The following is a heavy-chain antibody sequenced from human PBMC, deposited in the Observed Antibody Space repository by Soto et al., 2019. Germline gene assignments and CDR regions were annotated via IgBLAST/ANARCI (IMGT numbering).Heavy chain of an antibody. CDR1: GGSVSSGSYY. V-gene: IGHV4-61*01. J-gene: IGHJ4*02. D-gene: IGHD1-1*01. CDR2: IYYSGST. CDR3: ASLVVWNDDPYYFDY. Sequence: NPSETLSLTCTVSGGSVSSGSYYWSWIRQPPGKGLEWIGYIYYSGSTNYNPSLKSRVTISVDTSKNQFSLKLSSVTAADTAVYYCASLVVWNDDPYYFDYWGQGTLVTVSS.